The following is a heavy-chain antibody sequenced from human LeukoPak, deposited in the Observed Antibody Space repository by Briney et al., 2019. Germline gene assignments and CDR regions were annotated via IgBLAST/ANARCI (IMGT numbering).Heavy chain of an antibody. CDR3: ARFRYYYYDSSGYYYFDY. J-gene: IGHJ4*02. Sequence: SETLSLTCTVSGGSISSSIHYWGWIRQPPGKGLEWIGKIYYGGSTYYNPSLKSRVTMSVDTSKNQFSLRLSSVTAADTAVYYCARFRYYYYDSSGYYYFDYWGQGTLVTVSS. D-gene: IGHD3-22*01. CDR2: IYYGGST. CDR1: GGSISSSIHY. V-gene: IGHV4-39*01.